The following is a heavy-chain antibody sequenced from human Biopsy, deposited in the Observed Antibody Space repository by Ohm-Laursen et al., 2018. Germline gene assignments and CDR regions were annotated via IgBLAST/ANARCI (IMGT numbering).Heavy chain of an antibody. Sequence: ASVKVSCTASVYTFTSYGISWVRPAPGQGLEWMGWIITSNANTDYAQKVQGRVTMPTDTSTSTAYMELRSLRSDDTAVYYCAGDYQPKIMTIHYYYYGMDVWGLGTTVTVSS. CDR2: IITSNANT. D-gene: IGHD2-2*01. CDR1: VYTFTSYG. V-gene: IGHV1-18*01. J-gene: IGHJ6*02. CDR3: AGDYQPKIMTIHYYYYGMDV.